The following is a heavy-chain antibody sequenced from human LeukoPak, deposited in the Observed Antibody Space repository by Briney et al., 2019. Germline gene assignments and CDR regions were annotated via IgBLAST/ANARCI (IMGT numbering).Heavy chain of an antibody. Sequence: SETLSLTCTVSGGSISGYYWSWIRQPPGKGLEWIGEINHSGSTNYNPSLKSRVTISVDTSKNQFSLKLSSVTAADTAVYYCARHKWIAARRPGAFDIWGQGTMVTVSS. V-gene: IGHV4-34*01. D-gene: IGHD6-6*01. J-gene: IGHJ3*02. CDR1: GGSISGYY. CDR3: ARHKWIAARRPGAFDI. CDR2: INHSGST.